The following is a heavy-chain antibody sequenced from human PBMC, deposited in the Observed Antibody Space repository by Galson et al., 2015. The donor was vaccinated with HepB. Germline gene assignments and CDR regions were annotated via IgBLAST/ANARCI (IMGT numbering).Heavy chain of an antibody. Sequence: SLRLSCAASGFTFSSYAMSWVRQAPGKGLEWVSAISGSGGSTYYADSVKGRFTISRDNSKNTLYLQMNSLRAEDTAVYYCAKDMTPRYCGGDCCFDYWGQGTLVTVSS. D-gene: IGHD2-21*02. V-gene: IGHV3-23*01. CDR1: GFTFSSYA. CDR2: ISGSGGST. J-gene: IGHJ4*02. CDR3: AKDMTPRYCGGDCCFDY.